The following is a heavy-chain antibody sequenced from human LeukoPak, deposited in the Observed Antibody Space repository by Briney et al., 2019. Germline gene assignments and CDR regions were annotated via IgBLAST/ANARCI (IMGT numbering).Heavy chain of an antibody. CDR1: GGSFSGYY. Sequence: PSETLSLTCAVYGGSFSGYYWSWIRQPPGKGLEWIGEINHSGSTNYNPSLKSRVTISVDTSKNQFSLKLSSVTAADTAVYYCARGLGYCTNGVCLDDYWGQGTLVTVSS. CDR2: INHSGST. D-gene: IGHD2-8*01. CDR3: ARGLGYCTNGVCLDDY. J-gene: IGHJ4*02. V-gene: IGHV4-34*01.